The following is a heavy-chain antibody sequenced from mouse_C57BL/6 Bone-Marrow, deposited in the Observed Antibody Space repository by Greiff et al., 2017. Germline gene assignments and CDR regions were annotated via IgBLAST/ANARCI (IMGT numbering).Heavy chain of an antibody. CDR1: GYAFSSYW. CDR2: IYPGDGDT. CDR3: ARGDGSSYDYFDY. Sequence: QVQLQQSGAELVKPGASVKISCKASGYAFSSYWMNWVKQRPGKGLEWIGQIYPGDGDTNYNGKFKGKATLTADKSSSTAYMQLSSLTSEDSAVYICARGDGSSYDYFDYWGQGTTLTVSS. J-gene: IGHJ2*01. D-gene: IGHD1-1*01. V-gene: IGHV1-80*01.